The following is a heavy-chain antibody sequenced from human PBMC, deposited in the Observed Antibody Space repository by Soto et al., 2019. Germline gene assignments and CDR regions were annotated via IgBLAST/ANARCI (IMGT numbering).Heavy chain of an antibody. CDR1: GDTFSTYT. J-gene: IGHJ4*02. CDR3: ARDQMPYFYDSSGNTFEY. CDR2: ISAYSAKT. V-gene: IGHV1-18*01. D-gene: IGHD3-22*01. Sequence: ASVKVSCKASGDTFSTYTITWMRQAPGQGLEWMGWISAYSAKTNYAQKLQGRVTMTTDTSTSTAYMELRSLRSDDTAVYYCARDQMPYFYDSSGNTFEYWGQGTPVTVS.